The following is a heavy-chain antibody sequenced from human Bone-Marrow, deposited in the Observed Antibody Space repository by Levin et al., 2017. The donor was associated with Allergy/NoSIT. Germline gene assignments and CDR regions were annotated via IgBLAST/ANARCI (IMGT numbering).Heavy chain of an antibody. CDR1: GFSFSDYY. Sequence: PGGSLRLSCAASGFSFSDYYMSWIRQAPGKGLEYVSHISTNGGTISYADSVKGRFTISRDNAKNTVYLEMNSLRPEDTAVYYCAKDGKAITYSRGWLYYFDDWGQGARVTVSS. D-gene: IGHD6-19*01. V-gene: IGHV3-11*01. CDR2: ISTNGGTI. J-gene: IGHJ4*02. CDR3: AKDGKAITYSRGWLYYFDD.